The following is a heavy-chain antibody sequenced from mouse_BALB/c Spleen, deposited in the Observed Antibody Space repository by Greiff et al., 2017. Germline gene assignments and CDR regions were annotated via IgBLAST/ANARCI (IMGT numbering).Heavy chain of an antibody. Sequence: EVQVVESGGDLVKPGGSLKLSCAASGFTFSSYGLSWVRQTPDKRLEWVATISSGGSYTYYPDSVRGRFTISRDNAKNTLYLQMSSLKSEDTAMYYCTRRFTTAKDYAMDYWGQGTSVTVSS. D-gene: IGHD1-2*01. CDR1: GFTFSSYG. CDR3: TRRFTTAKDYAMDY. J-gene: IGHJ4*01. CDR2: ISSGGSYT. V-gene: IGHV5-6*01.